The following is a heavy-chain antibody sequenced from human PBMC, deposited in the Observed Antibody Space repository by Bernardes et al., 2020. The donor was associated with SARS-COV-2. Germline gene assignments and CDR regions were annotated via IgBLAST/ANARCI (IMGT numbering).Heavy chain of an antibody. V-gene: IGHV1-2*02. Sequence: ASVKVSCKASGYTFTAYYIYWVRQAPGQGLEWMGWIDPNSGGTNYAHNFPGRVTMTRDTSINTAYMELSGLGSDDTAVYFCARAPSTYYGMDVWGQGTTVTVSS. J-gene: IGHJ6*01. CDR1: GYTFTAYY. CDR3: ARAPSTYYGMDV. CDR2: IDPNSGGT.